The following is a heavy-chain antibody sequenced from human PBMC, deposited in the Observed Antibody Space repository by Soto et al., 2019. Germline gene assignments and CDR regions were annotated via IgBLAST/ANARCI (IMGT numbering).Heavy chain of an antibody. V-gene: IGHV5-51*01. CDR1: GYSFTSYW. Sequence: GESLKISCKGSGYSFTSYWIGWVRQMPGKGLEWMGIIYPGDSDTRHSPSFQGQVTISADKSISTAYLQWSSLKASDTAMYYCARHGSVATKGETYDYWGQGTLVTV. D-gene: IGHD5-12*01. CDR2: IYPGDSDT. J-gene: IGHJ4*02. CDR3: ARHGSVATKGETYDY.